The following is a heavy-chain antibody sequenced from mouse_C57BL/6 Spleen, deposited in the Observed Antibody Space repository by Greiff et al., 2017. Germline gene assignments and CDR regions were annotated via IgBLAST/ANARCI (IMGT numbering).Heavy chain of an antibody. CDR3: ARTDSSPIYDGYYDGAMDY. CDR2: IYPGSGST. J-gene: IGHJ4*01. CDR1: GYTFTSYW. Sequence: VQLQQPGAELVKPGASVKMSCKASGYTFTSYWITWVKQRPGQGLEWIGDIYPGSGSTNYNEKFKGKATLTVDTSSSTAYMQLSSLTSEDSAVYYCARTDSSPIYDGYYDGAMDYWGQGTSVTVSS. V-gene: IGHV1-55*01. D-gene: IGHD2-3*01.